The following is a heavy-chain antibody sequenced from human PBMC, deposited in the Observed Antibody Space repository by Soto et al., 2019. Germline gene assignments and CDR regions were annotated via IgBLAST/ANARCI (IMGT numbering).Heavy chain of an antibody. Sequence: QVQLVESGGGLVKPGGSLRLSCAASGFTFRDYYMSWIRQAPGKGLEWVSYISSSGSTIYYADSVKGRFTISRDNAKNSLYLQMNSLRAEDTAVYYCAGSIMITPTMPWAFDIWGQGTMVTVSS. CDR1: GFTFRDYY. V-gene: IGHV3-11*01. CDR2: ISSSGSTI. J-gene: IGHJ3*02. D-gene: IGHD3-16*01. CDR3: AGSIMITPTMPWAFDI.